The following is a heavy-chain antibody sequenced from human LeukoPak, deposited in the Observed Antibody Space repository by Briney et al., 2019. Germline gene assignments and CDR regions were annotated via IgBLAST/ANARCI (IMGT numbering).Heavy chain of an antibody. CDR1: GFTFSNYA. V-gene: IGHV3-30-3*01. J-gene: IGHJ4*02. CDR3: ASYRPTVVRGVLVY. Sequence: PGRSLRLSCAASGFTFSNYAMHWVRQAPGKGLEWVAVISYDGSNKYYADSVKGRFTISRDNSKNTLYLQMNSLRAEDTAVYYCASYRPTVVRGVLVYWGQGTLVTVSS. CDR2: ISYDGSNK. D-gene: IGHD3-10*01.